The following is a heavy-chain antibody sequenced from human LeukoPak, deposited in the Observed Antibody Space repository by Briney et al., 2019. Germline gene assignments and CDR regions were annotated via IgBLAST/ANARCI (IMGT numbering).Heavy chain of an antibody. Sequence: PGGSLRLSCAASGFIVSSNYMSWVRQAPGKGLEWVSIIYSGGSTYYADSVKGRFTISRDNSKNTVYLQMNSLRVEDTAVYYCARTRLQLYGDYWGQGTLVTVSS. J-gene: IGHJ4*02. V-gene: IGHV3-66*01. D-gene: IGHD6-13*01. CDR3: ARTRLQLYGDY. CDR2: IYSGGST. CDR1: GFIVSSNY.